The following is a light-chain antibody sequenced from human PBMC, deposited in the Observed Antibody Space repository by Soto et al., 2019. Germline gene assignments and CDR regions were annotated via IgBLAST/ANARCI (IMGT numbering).Light chain of an antibody. J-gene: IGLJ3*02. CDR3: CSYAISTAFV. CDR2: EDS. V-gene: IGLV2-23*02. Sequence: QSALTQPASVSGSPGQSITISCTGTGNDVGGYNLVSWYQQHPGKAPRIMIYEDSVRPSGISNRFSGSKSGDTASLTISRRQAEEEAHYYCCSYAISTAFVFGGGTKHTVL. CDR1: GNDVGGYNL.